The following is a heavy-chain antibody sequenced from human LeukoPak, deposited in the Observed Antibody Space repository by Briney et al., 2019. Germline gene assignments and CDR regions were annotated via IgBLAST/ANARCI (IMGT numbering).Heavy chain of an antibody. V-gene: IGHV1-18*01. J-gene: IGHJ4*02. CDR2: ISAYNGNP. Sequence: GASVKVSCKASGYTFTNFGVAWVRQAPGQGLEWMAWISAYNGNPNYAQKFQGRVTMTTDTSTSTAYMELRNLTSDETAVYFCARGGGTRVYYFGYWGQGTLVTVSS. D-gene: IGHD1-1*01. CDR1: GYTFTNFG. CDR3: ARGGGTRVYYFGY.